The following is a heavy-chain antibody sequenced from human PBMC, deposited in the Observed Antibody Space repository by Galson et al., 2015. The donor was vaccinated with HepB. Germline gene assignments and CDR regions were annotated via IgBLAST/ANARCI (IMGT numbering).Heavy chain of an antibody. D-gene: IGHD2-2*01. V-gene: IGHV5-51*01. CDR2: IYPTDADT. J-gene: IGHJ4*01. CDR1: GYNFNRYW. Sequence: QSGAEVKMPGEFLKISCKTSGYNFNRYWIAWVRQMPGKGLEWMGIIYPTDADTRYCPSFQGQVSISADKSTATAYLQWSSLKASDTAIYFCVRRRSQLLNVDTDYWGQGTLVTVSS. CDR3: VRRRSQLLNVDTDY.